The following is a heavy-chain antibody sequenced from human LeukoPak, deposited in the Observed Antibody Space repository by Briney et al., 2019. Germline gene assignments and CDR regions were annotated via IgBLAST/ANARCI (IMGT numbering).Heavy chain of an antibody. CDR1: GGSISSSSYY. J-gene: IGHJ3*02. Sequence: SETLSLTCTVSGGSISSSSYYWGWIRQPPGKGLEWIGSIYYSGSAYYNPSLKSRVTISVDTSKNQFSLKLSSVTAADTAVYYCARVRRETVVIAILNAIDIWGQGTMVTVSS. D-gene: IGHD2-21*01. CDR2: IYYSGSA. V-gene: IGHV4-39*01. CDR3: ARVRRETVVIAILNAIDI.